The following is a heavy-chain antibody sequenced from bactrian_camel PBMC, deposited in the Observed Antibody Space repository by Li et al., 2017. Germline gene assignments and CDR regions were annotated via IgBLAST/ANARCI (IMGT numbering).Heavy chain of an antibody. J-gene: IGHJ6*01. CDR1: GLTVSGRC. V-gene: IGHV3S56*01. CDR3: AVRHTCNGYWSTPSNFDV. D-gene: IGHD2*01. Sequence: QLVESGGGSVQAGGSLKLSCAVSGLTVSGRCMGWFRQAPAKEREAVASICTDGSYNYADSVKGRFSISRDNPKNTVYLQMDSLKPEDTAMCYCAVRHTCNGYWSTPSNFDVWGQGTQVTVS. CDR2: ICTDGSY.